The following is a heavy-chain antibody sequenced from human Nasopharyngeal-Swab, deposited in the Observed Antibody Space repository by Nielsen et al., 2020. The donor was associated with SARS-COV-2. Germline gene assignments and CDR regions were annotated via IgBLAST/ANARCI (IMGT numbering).Heavy chain of an antibody. CDR2: ISSSGSTI. CDR3: AKTPGGGNNYFDY. CDR1: GFTFSDYY. D-gene: IGHD5-24*01. J-gene: IGHJ4*02. V-gene: IGHV3-11*04. Sequence: GESLKISCAASGFTFSDYYMSWIRQAPGKGLEWVSYISSSGSTIYYADSVKGRFTISRDNAKNSLYLQMNSLRAEDTAVYYCAKTPGGGNNYFDYWGQGTLVTVSS.